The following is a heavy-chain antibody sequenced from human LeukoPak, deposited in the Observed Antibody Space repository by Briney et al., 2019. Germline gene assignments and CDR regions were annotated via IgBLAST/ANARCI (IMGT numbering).Heavy chain of an antibody. D-gene: IGHD3-16*02. CDR3: AKDPDYDYVWGSYRHFDY. CDR1: GFTFSSYA. V-gene: IGHV3-23*01. Sequence: PGGSLRLSCAASGFTFSSYAMSWVRQAPGKGLEWVSAISGSGGSTYYADSVKGRFTISRDNSKNTLYLQMNSLRAEGTAVYYCAKDPDYDYVWGSYRHFDYWGQGTLVTVSS. CDR2: ISGSGGST. J-gene: IGHJ4*02.